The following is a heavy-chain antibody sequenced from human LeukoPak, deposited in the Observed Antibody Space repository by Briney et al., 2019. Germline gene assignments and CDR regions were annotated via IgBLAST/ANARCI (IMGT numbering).Heavy chain of an antibody. CDR2: IDPNSGGT. V-gene: IGHV1-2*02. D-gene: IGHD6-19*01. Sequence: ASVKVSCKTSGYAFTGHCMHWVRQAPGQRPEWMGWIDPNSGGTDYAQRCQGRVTMTRDTSINTIYMELSSLRSDDTAVYYCARERVSVAGWFDPWGQGTLVTVSS. J-gene: IGHJ5*02. CDR1: GYAFTGHC. CDR3: ARERVSVAGWFDP.